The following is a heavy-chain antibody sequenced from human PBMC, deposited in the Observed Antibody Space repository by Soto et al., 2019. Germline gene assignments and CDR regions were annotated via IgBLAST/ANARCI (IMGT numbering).Heavy chain of an antibody. D-gene: IGHD5-12*01. CDR2: IYYSGST. V-gene: IGHV4-61*01. CDR1: GGSVSSGSYY. J-gene: IGHJ4*02. CDR3: ERVRDMAHGYFDY. Sequence: PSETLSLTCTVSGGSVSSGSYYWSWIRQPPGKGLEWIGYIYYSGSTNYNPSLKSRVTISVDTSKNQFSLKLSSVTAADTAVYYCERVRDMAHGYFDYWGQGTLVTVSS.